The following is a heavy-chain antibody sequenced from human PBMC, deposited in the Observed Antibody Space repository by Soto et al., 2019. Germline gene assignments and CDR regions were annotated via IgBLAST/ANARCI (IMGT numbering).Heavy chain of an antibody. Sequence: SETLSLTCAVSGGSISSGGYSWSWIRQPPGRGLEYIGYIYHSGSTYYNPSLKSRVTISVDRSKNQFSLKLSSVTAADTAVYYCARVRSGWGIDYWGQGTLVTVSS. J-gene: IGHJ4*02. CDR3: ARVRSGWGIDY. D-gene: IGHD6-19*01. CDR1: GGSISSGGYS. CDR2: IYHSGST. V-gene: IGHV4-30-2*01.